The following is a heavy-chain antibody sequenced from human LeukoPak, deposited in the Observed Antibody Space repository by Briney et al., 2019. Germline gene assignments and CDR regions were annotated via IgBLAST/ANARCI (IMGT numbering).Heavy chain of an antibody. Sequence: GGSLRLSCAASGFSFSSYAMSWVRQAPGKGLEWVSAISGSGGSTYYADSVEGRFTISRDNSKNTLYLQMNSLRAEDTAVYYCAKSPLYYYDSSGYYRDYWGQGTLVTVSS. V-gene: IGHV3-23*01. CDR1: GFSFSSYA. J-gene: IGHJ4*02. CDR3: AKSPLYYYDSSGYYRDY. CDR2: ISGSGGST. D-gene: IGHD3-22*01.